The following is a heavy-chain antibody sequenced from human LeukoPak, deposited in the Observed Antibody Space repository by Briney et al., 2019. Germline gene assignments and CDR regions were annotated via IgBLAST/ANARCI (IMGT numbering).Heavy chain of an antibody. Sequence: GASVKVSCKASGYTFTVNHVHWVRQAPGQGLEWMGWNDPDSGGTKYAQKFQDRVAMTGDTSISAAYMELSGLRSDDTAVYFCAREADIVSFDLWGRGTRVTVSS. J-gene: IGHJ2*01. V-gene: IGHV1-2*02. CDR1: GYTFTVNH. D-gene: IGHD3-16*02. CDR3: AREADIVSFDL. CDR2: NDPDSGGT.